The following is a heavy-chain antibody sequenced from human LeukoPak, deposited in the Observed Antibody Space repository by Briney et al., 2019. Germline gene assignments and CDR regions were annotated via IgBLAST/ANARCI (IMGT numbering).Heavy chain of an antibody. CDR2: IYYSGST. J-gene: IGHJ3*02. V-gene: IGHV4-30-4*08. CDR3: AKQWLRNAFDI. D-gene: IGHD3-22*01. Sequence: PSQTLSLTCTVSGASISSGDYYWNWIRQPPGTGLEWIGYIYYSGSTYYNPSLKSRVTISVDTSKNHFSLKLSSVTAADTAVYHCAKQWLRNAFDIWGQGTMITVSS. CDR1: GASISSGDYY.